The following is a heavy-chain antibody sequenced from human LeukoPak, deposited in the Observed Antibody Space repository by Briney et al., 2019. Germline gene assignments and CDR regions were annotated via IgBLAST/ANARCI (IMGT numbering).Heavy chain of an antibody. D-gene: IGHD6-19*01. J-gene: IGHJ4*02. CDR3: ARRDTGWNYCDY. CDR2: INYKGST. V-gene: IGHV4-59*08. CDR1: GGSINGHY. Sequence: PSQTLSLTCPISGGSINGHYWSWMRQPPGKRLEWIGDINYKGSTKYNPSLKSRVTISVDTSKTHLSLNLTSVLAADTAIYYCARRDTGWNYCDYWGQGILVTVSS.